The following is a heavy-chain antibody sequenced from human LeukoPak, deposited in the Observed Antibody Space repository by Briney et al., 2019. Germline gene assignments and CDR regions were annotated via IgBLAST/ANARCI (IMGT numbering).Heavy chain of an antibody. J-gene: IGHJ2*01. V-gene: IGHV4-39*07. CDR1: GGSISSSSYY. Sequence: PSETLSLTCTVSGGSISSSSYYWGWIRQPPGKGLEWIGSIYYSGNTKYNPSLKSRVTISVDTSKNQFSLKLRSVTAADTAVYYCARVYYSSSYDYWYFDLWGRGTLVTVSS. CDR2: IYYSGNT. CDR3: ARVYYSSSYDYWYFDL. D-gene: IGHD6-13*01.